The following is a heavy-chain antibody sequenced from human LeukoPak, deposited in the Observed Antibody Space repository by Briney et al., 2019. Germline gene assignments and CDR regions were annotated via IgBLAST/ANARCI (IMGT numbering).Heavy chain of an antibody. CDR1: GYSISSCYY. CDR3: AREPPRVYYYDSSGRDY. Sequence: PSETLSLTCAVSGYSISSCYYWGWIRQPPGKGLEWIGSIYHSGSTYYNPSLKSRVTISVDTSKNQFSLKLSSVTAADTAVYYCAREPPRVYYYDSSGRDYWGQGTLVTVSS. CDR2: IYHSGST. D-gene: IGHD3-22*01. V-gene: IGHV4-38-2*02. J-gene: IGHJ4*02.